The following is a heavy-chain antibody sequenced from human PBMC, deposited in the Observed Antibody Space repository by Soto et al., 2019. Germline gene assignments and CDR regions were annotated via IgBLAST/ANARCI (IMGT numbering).Heavy chain of an antibody. V-gene: IGHV1-18*01. CDR2: ISAYNGNT. J-gene: IGHJ5*02. Sequence: AASVKVSCKASGYTFTSYGISWVRQAPGQGLEWMGWISAYNGNTNYAQKLQGRVTMTTDTSTSTAYMELRSLRSDDTAVYYCARVLRPGIAAAGTWWFDPWGQGTLVTVSS. D-gene: IGHD6-13*01. CDR3: ARVLRPGIAAAGTWWFDP. CDR1: GYTFTSYG.